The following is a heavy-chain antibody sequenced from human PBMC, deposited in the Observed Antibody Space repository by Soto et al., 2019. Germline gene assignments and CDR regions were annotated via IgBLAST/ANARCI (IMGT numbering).Heavy chain of an antibody. CDR2: ISYDGSNK. J-gene: IGHJ4*02. CDR1: GFTFSSYG. CDR3: ASRPA. V-gene: IGHV3-30*03. Sequence: QVQLVESGGGVVQPGRSLRLSCAASGFTFSSYGMHWVRQAPGKGLEWGAVISYDGSNKYYADSVKGRFTISRDNSKNTLYLQMNSLRAEDTAVYYCASRPAWGQGTLVTVSS.